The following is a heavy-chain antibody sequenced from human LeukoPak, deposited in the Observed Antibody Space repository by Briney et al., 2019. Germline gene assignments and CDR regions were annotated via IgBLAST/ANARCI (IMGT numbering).Heavy chain of an antibody. CDR2: IYNSGTT. Sequence: SETLSLTCTVSGGSISTGGYYWTCIRQHPGKGLEWIGYIYNSGTTYYNPSLESRVTISGDTSKNQFSLKLNSVTAADTAVYYCARTAGWSYCFDYWGQGTLVTVSS. V-gene: IGHV4-31*03. J-gene: IGHJ4*02. CDR1: GGSISTGGYY. D-gene: IGHD1-26*01. CDR3: ARTAGWSYCFDY.